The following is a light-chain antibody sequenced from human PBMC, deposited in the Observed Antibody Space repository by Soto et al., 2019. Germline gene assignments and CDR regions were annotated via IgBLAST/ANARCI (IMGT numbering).Light chain of an antibody. CDR3: QQYGSSPLT. V-gene: IGKV3-20*01. CDR2: GAS. J-gene: IGKJ4*01. Sequence: EIVFTQSPGTLSLSPGERATLSCRASQSVRSSYLAWYQQKPGQAPRLLIYGASSRATGIPDRFSGSGSGTDFTLTISSREPEDFAVYYCQQYGSSPLTFGGGTKVEIK. CDR1: QSVRSSY.